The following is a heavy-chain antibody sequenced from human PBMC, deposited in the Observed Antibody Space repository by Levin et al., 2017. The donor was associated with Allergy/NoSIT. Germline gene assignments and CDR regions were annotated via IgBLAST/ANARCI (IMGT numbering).Heavy chain of an antibody. V-gene: IGHV4-34*01. Sequence: SETLSLTCAVYGGSFSGYYWSWIRQPPGKGLEWIGEINHSGSTNYNPSLKSRVTISVDTSKNQFSLKLSSVTAADTAVYYCARGRVGITMVRGAVYFDYWGQGTLVTVSS. D-gene: IGHD3-10*01. CDR1: GGSFSGYY. CDR3: ARGRVGITMVRGAVYFDY. J-gene: IGHJ4*02. CDR2: INHSGST.